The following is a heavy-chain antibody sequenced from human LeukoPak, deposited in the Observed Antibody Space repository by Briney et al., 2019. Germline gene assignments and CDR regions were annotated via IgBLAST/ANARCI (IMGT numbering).Heavy chain of an antibody. V-gene: IGHV3-74*01. Sequence: GGSLRLSCAASGFSFADSWMHWVRQAPGKGLVWVSRINNDGSDTRYADSVRGRFTISRDNAKNTLYLQMNSLRAEDTALYYCARVSGLGMNEYYQHWGQGTLVTVPS. D-gene: IGHD3-10*01. CDR2: INNDGSDT. CDR1: GFSFADSW. CDR3: ARVSGLGMNEYYQH. J-gene: IGHJ1*01.